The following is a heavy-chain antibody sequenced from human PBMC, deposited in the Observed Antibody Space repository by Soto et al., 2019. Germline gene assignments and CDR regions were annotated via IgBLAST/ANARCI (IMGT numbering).Heavy chain of an antibody. V-gene: IGHV6-1*01. CDR1: GDSVSSNSAA. J-gene: IGHJ6*02. Sequence: PSQTLSLTCAISGDSVSSNSAAWNWIRQSPSRGLEWLGRTYYRSKWYNDCAVSVKSRITINPDTSKNQFSLQLNSVTPEDTAVYYCARDRGTIFGVVIYYYYYGMDVWGQGTTVTVSS. D-gene: IGHD3-3*01. CDR3: ARDRGTIFGVVIYYYYYGMDV. CDR2: TYYRSKWYN.